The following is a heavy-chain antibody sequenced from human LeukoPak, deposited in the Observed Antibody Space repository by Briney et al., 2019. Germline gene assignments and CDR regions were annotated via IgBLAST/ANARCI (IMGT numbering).Heavy chain of an antibody. J-gene: IGHJ4*02. Sequence: ASVKVSCKASGYTFTSYAMHWVRQAPGQRLEWMGWINAGNGNTKYSQKFQGRVTITRDTSAGTAYMELSSLRSEDTAVYYCARVQRITIFSSRHPEFDYWGQGTLVTVSS. CDR1: GYTFTSYA. CDR2: INAGNGNT. D-gene: IGHD3-9*01. V-gene: IGHV1-3*01. CDR3: ARVQRITIFSSRHPEFDY.